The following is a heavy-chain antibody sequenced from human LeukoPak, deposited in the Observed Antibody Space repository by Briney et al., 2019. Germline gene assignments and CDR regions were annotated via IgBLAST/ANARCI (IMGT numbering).Heavy chain of an antibody. CDR3: ARAAYASSPDY. J-gene: IGHJ4*02. D-gene: IGHD6-13*01. V-gene: IGHV3-74*01. CDR2: INSDGSST. CDR1: GFTFSNYW. Sequence: GGSLRLSCAASGFTFSNYWVHWVRQAPGKGLVWVSRINSDGSSTSYADSVKGRFTISRDNAKNTLYLQMNSLRAEDTAVYYCARAAYASSPDYWGQGTLVTVSS.